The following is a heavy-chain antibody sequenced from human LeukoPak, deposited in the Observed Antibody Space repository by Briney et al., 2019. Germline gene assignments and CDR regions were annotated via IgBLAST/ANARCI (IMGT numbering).Heavy chain of an antibody. CDR2: INTSTGNP. J-gene: IGHJ4*02. CDR3: VQQTADYFDS. V-gene: IGHV7-4-1*02. D-gene: IGHD6-25*01. Sequence: ASVKVSCKASGYTFTSYGIHWVRQAPGQGLDWMGWINTSTGNPTYAQGFTGRFVFSLDTSVSTTYLQISSLKVEDTAVYYCVQQTADYFDSWGQGTLVTVSS. CDR1: GYTFTSYG.